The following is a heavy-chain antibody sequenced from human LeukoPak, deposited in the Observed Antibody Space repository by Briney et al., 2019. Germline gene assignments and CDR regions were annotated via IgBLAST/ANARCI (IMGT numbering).Heavy chain of an antibody. CDR2: ISSSGSTI. Sequence: GGSLRLSCEASAFTFGSYEMNWVRQAPGKGLEWVSYISSSGSTIFYADSVQGRFTISRDNAKNSLYLQMNSLRAEDTAVYYCAREAAAGMNPLLYWGQGTLVTVSS. CDR3: AREAAAGMNPLLY. CDR1: AFTFGSYE. D-gene: IGHD6-13*01. V-gene: IGHV3-48*03. J-gene: IGHJ4*02.